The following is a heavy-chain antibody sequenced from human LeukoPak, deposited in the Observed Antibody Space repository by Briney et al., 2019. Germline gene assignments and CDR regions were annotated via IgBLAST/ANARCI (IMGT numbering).Heavy chain of an antibody. CDR1: RFTFKNAW. D-gene: IGHD6-19*01. Sequence: GGSLRLSCAASRFTFKNAWMSWVRQAPGKGLDWVGRIKSKTDGGTTDYAAPVKGRFTISRDDSKNMVYLQMNSLKTEDTAVYYCTTAGEQWLFYWGQGTLVTVSS. V-gene: IGHV3-15*01. CDR3: TTAGEQWLFY. CDR2: IKSKTDGGTT. J-gene: IGHJ4*02.